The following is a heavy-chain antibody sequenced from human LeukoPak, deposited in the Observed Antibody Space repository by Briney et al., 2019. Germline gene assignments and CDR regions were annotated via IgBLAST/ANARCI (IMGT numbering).Heavy chain of an antibody. CDR1: GFTFSSYA. Sequence: PGRSLRLSCAASGFTFSSYAMHWVRQAPGKGLEWVAVISYDGSNKYYADSVKGRFTISRDNSKNTLYLQMNSLRAEDTAVYYCARGGGDIVLMVYGGNWYFDLWGRGTLVTVSS. J-gene: IGHJ2*01. CDR2: ISYDGSNK. V-gene: IGHV3-30-3*01. CDR3: ARGGGDIVLMVYGGNWYFDL. D-gene: IGHD2-8*01.